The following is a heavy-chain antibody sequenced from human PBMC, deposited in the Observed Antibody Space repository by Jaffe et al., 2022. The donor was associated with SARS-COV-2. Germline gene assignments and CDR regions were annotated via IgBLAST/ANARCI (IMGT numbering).Heavy chain of an antibody. CDR3: ARDLRWLAGFDP. D-gene: IGHD6-19*01. CDR1: GGSISSASYY. CDR2: IYTSGST. V-gene: IGHV4-61*02. Sequence: QVQLQESGPGLVKPSQTLSLTCTVSGGSISSASYYWSWIRQPAGKGLEWIGRIYTSGSTNYNPSLKSRVTISVDTSKNQFSLKLSSVTAADTAVYYCARDLRWLAGFDPWGQGTLVTVSS. J-gene: IGHJ5*02.